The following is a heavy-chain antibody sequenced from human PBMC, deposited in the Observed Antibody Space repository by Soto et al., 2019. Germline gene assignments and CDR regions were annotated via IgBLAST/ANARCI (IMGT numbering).Heavy chain of an antibody. J-gene: IGHJ4*02. D-gene: IGHD5-12*01. CDR2: IYWDDDK. V-gene: IGHV2-5*02. Sequence: DSGPTLVNPTQTLTLTCTFSGFSLSTSGVGVGWIRQPPGKALEWLALIYWDDDKRYSPSLKSRLTITKDTSKNQVVLTMTNMEPVDTATYYCAQVRVERWLQFAYFDYWGPGTLGTVSS. CDR3: AQVRVERWLQFAYFDY. CDR1: GFSLSTSGVG.